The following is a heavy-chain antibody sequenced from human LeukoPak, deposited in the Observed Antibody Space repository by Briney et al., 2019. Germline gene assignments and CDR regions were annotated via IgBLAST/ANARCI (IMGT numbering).Heavy chain of an antibody. CDR1: GFTFSSYS. V-gene: IGHV3-48*01. J-gene: IGHJ6*02. CDR2: ISISSSTI. CDR3: AKDGVAVAAVRYYYGMDV. D-gene: IGHD6-19*01. Sequence: GGSLRLSCAASGFTFSSYSMNWVRQAPWKGLEWVSYISISSSTIYYADSVKGRFTISRDNSKNTLYLQMNSLRAEDTAVYYCAKDGVAVAAVRYYYGMDVWGQGTTVTVSS.